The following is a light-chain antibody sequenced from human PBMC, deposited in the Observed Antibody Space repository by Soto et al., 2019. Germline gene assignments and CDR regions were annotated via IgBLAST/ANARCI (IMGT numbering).Light chain of an antibody. CDR2: DAS. J-gene: IGKJ4*01. CDR3: QQSNGFPLT. Sequence: IQLTQSPSSLSASVGDRVTITCRAGQDIGSALAWYQQRPGKAPKLLLYDASNLEAGVPSRFSGSGSGTEFALTITSLRPEDFAAYYCQQSNGFPLTFGGGTKVQIK. V-gene: IGKV1-13*02. CDR1: QDIGSA.